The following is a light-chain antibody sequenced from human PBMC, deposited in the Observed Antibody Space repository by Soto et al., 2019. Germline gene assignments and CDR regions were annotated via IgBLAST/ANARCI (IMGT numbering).Light chain of an antibody. CDR2: GAS. CDR1: QSVSSN. V-gene: IGKV3-15*01. CDR3: QQRYSWPLT. J-gene: IGKJ4*01. Sequence: EIVMTQSPATLSVSPGERATLSCRASQSVSSNLAWYQQKPGQAPRLLIYGASTRATGIPARFSGSGSGTDFTLTISSLEPEDFAVYYCQQRYSWPLTFGGGTKV.